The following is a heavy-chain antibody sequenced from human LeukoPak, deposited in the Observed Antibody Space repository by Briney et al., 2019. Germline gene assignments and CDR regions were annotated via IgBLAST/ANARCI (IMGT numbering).Heavy chain of an antibody. Sequence: SETLSLTCAVYGGSFSGYYWSWIRQPPGKGLEWIGEINHSGSTNYNPSLKSRITISVDTSKNQFQLKLSSVTAADTDVYYCARGRIADYWGQGTLVTVSS. CDR1: GGSFSGYY. CDR3: ARGRIADY. CDR2: INHSGST. V-gene: IGHV4-34*01. D-gene: IGHD6-13*01. J-gene: IGHJ4*02.